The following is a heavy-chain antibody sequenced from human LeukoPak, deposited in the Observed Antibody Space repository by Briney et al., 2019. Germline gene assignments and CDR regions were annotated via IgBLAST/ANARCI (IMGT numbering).Heavy chain of an antibody. D-gene: IGHD4-17*01. CDR3: ARDYDYGDRGNAFDT. Sequence: ASVKVSCKASGYTFTGYYMHWVRQAPGQGLEWMGWINPNSGGTNYAQKFQGWVTMTRDTSISTAYMELSRLRSDDTAVYYCARDYDYGDRGNAFDTWGQGTMVTVSS. J-gene: IGHJ3*02. CDR2: INPNSGGT. V-gene: IGHV1-2*04. CDR1: GYTFTGYY.